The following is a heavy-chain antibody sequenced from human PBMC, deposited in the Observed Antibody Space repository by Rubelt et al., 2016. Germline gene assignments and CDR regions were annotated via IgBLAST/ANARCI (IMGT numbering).Heavy chain of an antibody. V-gene: IGHV3-74*01. J-gene: IGHJ6*02. Sequence: EVQLVESGGGLVQPGGSLRLSCAASGFTFSDYWMHWVRQIPGKGLVWVSRINGDGRSTDYADSVKGRFTISRDNAKNTLYLQMNSLRAEDTATYYCVRGGVDVWGQGTTVTVSS. CDR3: VRGGVDV. CDR1: GFTFSDYW. CDR2: INGDGRST.